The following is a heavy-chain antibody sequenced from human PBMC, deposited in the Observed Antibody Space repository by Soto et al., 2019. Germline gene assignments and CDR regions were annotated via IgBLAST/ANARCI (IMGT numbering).Heavy chain of an antibody. V-gene: IGHV3-23*01. D-gene: IGHD2-2*02. CDR2: ISGSGGST. J-gene: IGHJ6*02. CDR1: GFTFSSYA. Sequence: GGSLRLSCAASGFTFSSYAMSWVRQAPGKGLEWVSAISGSGGSTYYADSVKGRFTISRDNSKNTLYLQMNSLRAEDTAVYYCAKDRDRYCSSTSCYTPYYYYGMDVWGQGTTVTVS. CDR3: AKDRDRYCSSTSCYTPYYYYGMDV.